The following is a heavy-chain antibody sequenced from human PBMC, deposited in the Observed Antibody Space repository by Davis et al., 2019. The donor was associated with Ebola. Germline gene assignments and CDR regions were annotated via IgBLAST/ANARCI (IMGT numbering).Heavy chain of an antibody. CDR3: ARDVGLVGGYFDY. V-gene: IGHV4-59*01. J-gene: IGHJ4*02. D-gene: IGHD2-8*02. CDR1: GGSISSYY. Sequence: PSETLSLTCTVSGGSISSYYWSWIRQPPGKGLEWIGYIYYSGSTNYNPSLKSRVTISVDTSKNQFSLKLSSVTAADTAVYYCARDVGLVGGYFDYWGQGTLVTVSS. CDR2: IYYSGST.